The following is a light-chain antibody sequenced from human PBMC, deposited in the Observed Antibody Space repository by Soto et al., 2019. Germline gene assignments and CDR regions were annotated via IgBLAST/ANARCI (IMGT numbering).Light chain of an antibody. CDR2: GAF. J-gene: IGKJ2*01. Sequence: EVVTTQSPGTLSVPPGESATLSCRASQTVSSNVAWYQQRPGQAPRLLIDGAFTRATGVPARFSGSRSGTEFTLTISSPQSEDFALYYCQQHNNWPYTFGQGTKVDIK. V-gene: IGKV3-15*01. CDR1: QTVSSN. CDR3: QQHNNWPYT.